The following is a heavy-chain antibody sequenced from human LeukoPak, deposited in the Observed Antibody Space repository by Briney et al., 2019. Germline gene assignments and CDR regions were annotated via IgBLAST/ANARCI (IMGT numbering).Heavy chain of an antibody. CDR2: IYYSGST. Sequence: SETLSLTCTVSGGSISSGGYYWTWIRQHPGKGLEWIGYIYYSGSTYYNPSLKSRVIISVDTSKNQFSLKLSSVTAADMAVYYCARGGSTLQNWFDPWGQGTLVTVSS. D-gene: IGHD5/OR15-5a*01. CDR1: GGSISSGGYY. V-gene: IGHV4-31*03. J-gene: IGHJ5*02. CDR3: ARGGSTLQNWFDP.